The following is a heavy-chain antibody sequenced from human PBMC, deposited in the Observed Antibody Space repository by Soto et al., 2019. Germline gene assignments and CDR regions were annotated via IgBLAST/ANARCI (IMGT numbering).Heavy chain of an antibody. CDR3: ARGDNDY. Sequence: ASVKVSCKASGYTFTNYYVQWVRQAPGQGLEWMGVIHPDGGHTTYSQKFQDRVTMTRDTFTSTIYMELSSLRSEDTAVYYCARGDNDYWGQGTLVTVSS. CDR1: GYTFTNYY. CDR2: IHPDGGHT. J-gene: IGHJ4*02. V-gene: IGHV1-46*01.